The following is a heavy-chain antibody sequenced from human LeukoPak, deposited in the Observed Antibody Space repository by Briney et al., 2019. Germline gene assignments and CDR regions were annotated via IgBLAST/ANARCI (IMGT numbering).Heavy chain of an antibody. Sequence: EGSLRLSCAASGFTVSSNYMSWVRQAPGKGLEWVSVIYSGGSTYYADSVKGRFTISRDNSKNTLYLQMNSLRAEDTAVYYCARDGGSLSLTGDDYFDYWGQGTLVTVSS. J-gene: IGHJ4*02. V-gene: IGHV3-66*02. CDR1: GFTVSSNY. CDR2: IYSGGST. CDR3: ARDGGSLSLTGDDYFDY. D-gene: IGHD7-27*01.